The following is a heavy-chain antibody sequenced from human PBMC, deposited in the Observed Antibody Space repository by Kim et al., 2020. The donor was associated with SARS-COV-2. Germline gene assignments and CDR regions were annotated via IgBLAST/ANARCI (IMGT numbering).Heavy chain of an antibody. Sequence: GGSLRLSCTTSGFNFGDYAMSWVRQAPGRGLEWIGFIRSKPSGGTTEFAASVKGKFTISRYDSKRIVYLQMYRLKTEDTAVYYCTRVGGRRNDLFYFYM. D-gene: IGHD2-15*01. J-gene: IGHJ6*03. CDR2: IRSKPSGGTT. CDR3: TRVGGRRNDLFYFYM. CDR1: GFNFGDYA. V-gene: IGHV3-49*04.